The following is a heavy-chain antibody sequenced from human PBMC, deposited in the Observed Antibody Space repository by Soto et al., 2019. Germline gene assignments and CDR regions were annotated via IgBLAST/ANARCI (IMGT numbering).Heavy chain of an antibody. D-gene: IGHD3-10*01. CDR2: ISAYNGNT. Sequence: ASVKVSCTASGYTFTSYGISWVRQAPGQGLEWMGWISAYNGNTNYAQKLQGRVTMTTDTSTSTAYMELRSLRSDDTAVYYCARDRATPPNTYFDYWGQGTLVTVSS. CDR1: GYTFTSYG. CDR3: ARDRATPPNTYFDY. J-gene: IGHJ4*02. V-gene: IGHV1-18*01.